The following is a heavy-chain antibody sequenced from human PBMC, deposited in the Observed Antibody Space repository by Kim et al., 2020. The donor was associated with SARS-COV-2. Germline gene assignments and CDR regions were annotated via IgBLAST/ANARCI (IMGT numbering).Heavy chain of an antibody. CDR1: GGSFSGYY. V-gene: IGHV4-34*01. Sequence: SETLSLTCAVYGGSFSGYYWSWIRQPPGKGLEWIGEINHSGSTNYNPSLKSRVTISVDTSKNQFSLKLSSVTAADTAVYYCARGVPRGYSGSRVPFDPWGQGTLVTVSS. CDR2: INHSGST. CDR3: ARGVPRGYSGSRVPFDP. D-gene: IGHD5-12*01. J-gene: IGHJ5*02.